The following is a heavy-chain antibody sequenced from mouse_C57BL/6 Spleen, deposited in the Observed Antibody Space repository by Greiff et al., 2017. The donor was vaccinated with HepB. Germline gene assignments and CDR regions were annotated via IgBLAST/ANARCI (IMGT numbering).Heavy chain of an antibody. V-gene: IGHV5-15*01. CDR2: ISNLAYSI. CDR3: ARLGYYGSSWYFDV. CDR1: GFTFSDYG. J-gene: IGHJ1*03. Sequence: EVKLMESGGGLVQPGGSLKLSCAASGFTFSDYGMAWVRQAPRKGPEWVAFISNLAYSIYYADTVTGRFTISLENAKNTLYLEMSSLRSEDTAMYYCARLGYYGSSWYFDVWGTGTTVTVSS. D-gene: IGHD1-1*01.